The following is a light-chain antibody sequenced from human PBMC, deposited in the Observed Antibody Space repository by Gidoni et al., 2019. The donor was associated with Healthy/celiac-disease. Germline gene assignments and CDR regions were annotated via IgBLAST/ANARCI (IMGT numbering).Light chain of an antibody. Sequence: QSALTQPASVSGSPGQSLTISCTGTSSVVGSYNLVSWYQQHPGNAPKLMIYEVSKRPSGVSNRFSGSKSGNTASLTISGLQAEDEADYYCCSYAGSSTFVFGGGTKLTVL. J-gene: IGLJ3*02. V-gene: IGLV2-23*02. CDR1: SSVVGSYNL. CDR3: CSYAGSSTFV. CDR2: EVS.